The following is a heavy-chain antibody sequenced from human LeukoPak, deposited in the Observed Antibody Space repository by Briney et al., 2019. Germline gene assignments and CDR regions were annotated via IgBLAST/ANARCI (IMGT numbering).Heavy chain of an antibody. Sequence: TSETLSLTCTVSGGSISSYYWSWIRQPPGKGLEWIGYIYYSGSTNYNPSLKSRVTISVDTSKNQFSLKLSSVTAADTAVYYRARGMPYYDFWSGYYTGGYFDYWGQGTLVTVSS. J-gene: IGHJ4*02. CDR2: IYYSGST. CDR1: GGSISSYY. CDR3: ARGMPYYDFWSGYYTGGYFDY. D-gene: IGHD3-3*01. V-gene: IGHV4-59*01.